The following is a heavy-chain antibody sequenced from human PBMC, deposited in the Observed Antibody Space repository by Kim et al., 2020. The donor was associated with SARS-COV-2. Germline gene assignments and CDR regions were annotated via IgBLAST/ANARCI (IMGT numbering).Heavy chain of an antibody. CDR3: AKDCTSTSCYSDF. D-gene: IGHD2-2*01. Sequence: GGSLRLSCAASGFIFSSYAMSWVRQAPGKGLEWVSGISGGGSITFYADSVKGRFTISRDTSKNTLYLHMNSLGAEDTAIYYCAKDCTSTSCYSDFWGQGTLVTVSS. CDR1: GFIFSSYA. CDR2: ISGGGSIT. V-gene: IGHV3-23*01. J-gene: IGHJ4*02.